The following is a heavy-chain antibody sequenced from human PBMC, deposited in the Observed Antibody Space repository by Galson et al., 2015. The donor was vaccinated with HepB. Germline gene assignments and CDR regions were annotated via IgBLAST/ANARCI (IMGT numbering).Heavy chain of an antibody. Sequence: SLRLSCAASGFTFSSYAMSWVRQAPGKGLEWVSAISGSGGSTYYADSVKGRFTNSRDNSKNTLYLQMNSLRAEDTAVYYCAKDLRDFWSGVQGGMDVWGQGTTVTVSS. CDR2: ISGSGGST. J-gene: IGHJ6*02. CDR3: AKDLRDFWSGVQGGMDV. D-gene: IGHD3-3*01. V-gene: IGHV3-23*01. CDR1: GFTFSSYA.